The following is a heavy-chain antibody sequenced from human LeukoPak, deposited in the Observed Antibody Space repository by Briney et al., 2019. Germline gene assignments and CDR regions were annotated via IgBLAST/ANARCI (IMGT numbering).Heavy chain of an antibody. CDR3: ATTLYCDSSSCYDAFDI. CDR2: IYYTGRT. D-gene: IGHD2-2*01. J-gene: IGHJ3*02. CDR1: GGSISSSSYY. Sequence: PPETLSLTCTVSGGSISSSSYYWAWIRQTPGTGLEWIGSIYYTGRTYYNPSLKSRVTMSVDTSKNQFSLKLSSVTAGDTAVYYCATTLYCDSSSCYDAFDIWGLGTKVTVSS. V-gene: IGHV4-39*01.